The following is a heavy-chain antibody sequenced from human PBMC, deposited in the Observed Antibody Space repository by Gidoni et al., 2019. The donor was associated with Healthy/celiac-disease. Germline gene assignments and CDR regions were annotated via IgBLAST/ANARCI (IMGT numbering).Heavy chain of an antibody. J-gene: IGHJ5*02. V-gene: IGHV3-30-3*01. CDR3: ARDAGEDSSGWYGWFDP. D-gene: IGHD6-19*01. CDR2: ISYDGSNK. CDR1: GFTFSSYA. Sequence: QVQLVESGGGVVQPGRSLRPSCAASGFTFSSYAMHWVRQAPGKGLEWVAVISYDGSNKYYADSVKGRFTISRDNSKNTLYLQMNSLRAEDTAVYYCARDAGEDSSGWYGWFDPWGQGTLVTVSS.